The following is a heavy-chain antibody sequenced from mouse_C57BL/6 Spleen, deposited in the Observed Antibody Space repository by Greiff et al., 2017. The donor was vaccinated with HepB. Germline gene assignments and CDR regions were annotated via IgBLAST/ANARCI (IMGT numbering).Heavy chain of an antibody. D-gene: IGHD2-3*01. Sequence: VQLQQPGAELVKPGASVKMSCKASGYTFTSYWITWVKQRPGQGLEWIGDIYPGSGSTYYNEKFKGKATLTVDKSSSTAYMLLSSLTSEDSAVYFCARSLDGYYPFAYWGQGTLVTVSA. CDR1: GYTFTSYW. J-gene: IGHJ3*01. CDR2: IYPGSGST. V-gene: IGHV1-55*01. CDR3: ARSLDGYYPFAY.